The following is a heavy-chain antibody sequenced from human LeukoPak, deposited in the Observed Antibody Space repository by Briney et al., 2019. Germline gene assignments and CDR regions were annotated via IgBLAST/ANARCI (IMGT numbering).Heavy chain of an antibody. CDR2: MNPNSGNT. CDR3: ARGRWELVEYYYYYMDV. J-gene: IGHJ6*03. CDR1: GYTFTSYD. V-gene: IGHV1-8*03. D-gene: IGHD1-26*01. Sequence: GASVKVSCKASGYTFTSYDINWVRQATGQGLEWMGWMNPNSGNTGYAQKFQGRVTITRNTSISTAYMELSSLRSEDTAVYYCARGRWELVEYYYYYMDVWGKGTTVTVSS.